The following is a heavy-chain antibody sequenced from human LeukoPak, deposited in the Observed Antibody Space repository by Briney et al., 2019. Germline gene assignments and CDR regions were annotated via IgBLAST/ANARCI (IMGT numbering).Heavy chain of an antibody. D-gene: IGHD4-17*01. CDR2: IYYSGST. CDR3: ARESFDDYGDYLMTH. J-gene: IGHJ4*02. Sequence: SETLSLTCTVSGGSISSYYWSWIRQPPGKGLEWIGYIYYSGSTYYNPSLKSRVTISVDTSKNQFSLKLSSVTAADTAVYYCARESFDDYGDYLMTHWGQGTLVTVSS. V-gene: IGHV4-59*12. CDR1: GGSISSYY.